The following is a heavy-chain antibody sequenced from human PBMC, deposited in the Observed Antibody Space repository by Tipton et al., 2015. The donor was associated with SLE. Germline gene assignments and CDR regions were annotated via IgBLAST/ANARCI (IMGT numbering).Heavy chain of an antibody. Sequence: SLRLSCVGSGFRFEDYAMHWVRQAPGKGPEWVSGLGYNSGSIGYADSVKGRFTVSRDNAKKSLYLEMNSLRPEDTATYYCAKERSTAGYSPCDYWGQGVLVTVSS. CDR2: LGYNSGSI. J-gene: IGHJ4*02. CDR3: AKERSTAGYSPCDY. CDR1: GFRFEDYA. D-gene: IGHD1-1*01. V-gene: IGHV3-9*01.